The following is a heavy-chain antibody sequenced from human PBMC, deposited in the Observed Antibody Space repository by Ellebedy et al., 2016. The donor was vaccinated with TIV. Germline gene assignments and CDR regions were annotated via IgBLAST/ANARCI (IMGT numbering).Heavy chain of an antibody. CDR1: GYTFTGYP. V-gene: IGHV7-4-1*02. CDR3: ARDSRYNWNDWDFYHMDV. Sequence: ASVKVSCKASGYTFTGYPINWVRQAPGQGLEWLGWINMNTGNPTYAQGFTGRFVFALDTSVSTAYLQISSLKAEDTAVYYCARDSRYNWNDWDFYHMDVWGKGTTVTVSS. CDR2: INMNTGNP. D-gene: IGHD1-1*01. J-gene: IGHJ6*03.